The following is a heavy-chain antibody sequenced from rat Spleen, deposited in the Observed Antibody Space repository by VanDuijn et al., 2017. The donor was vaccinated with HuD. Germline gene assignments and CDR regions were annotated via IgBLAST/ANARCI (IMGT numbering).Heavy chain of an antibody. CDR1: GFSLISNG. D-gene: IGHD3-4*01. Sequence: QVQLKESGPGLVQPSQTLSLTCTVSGFSLISNGVSWVRQPPGKGLEWMGAMWSGGSTEYNSALKSRLIISRDTSKSQLFLKMNSLQTEDIATYYCAREGDNPSYWYFDFWGPGTMVTVSS. CDR2: MWSGGST. CDR3: AREGDNPSYWYFDF. V-gene: IGHV2-4*01. J-gene: IGHJ1*01.